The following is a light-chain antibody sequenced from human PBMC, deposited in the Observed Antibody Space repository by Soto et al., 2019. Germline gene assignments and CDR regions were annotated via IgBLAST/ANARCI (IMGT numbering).Light chain of an antibody. Sequence: AIRMTQSPSSLSASTGDRVTITCRASQGIGIYLAWYQQKPGKAPKLLIYAASTLQTGVPSRFSGSGSGTDFTLSISCLQSVDFATYYCPQYYSDAATFGQGTKIDIK. CDR2: AAS. CDR1: QGIGIY. V-gene: IGKV1-8*01. J-gene: IGKJ1*01. CDR3: PQYYSDAAT.